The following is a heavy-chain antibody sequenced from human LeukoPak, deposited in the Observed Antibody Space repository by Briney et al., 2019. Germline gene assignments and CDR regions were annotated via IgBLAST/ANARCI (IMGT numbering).Heavy chain of an antibody. CDR2: IRYDGNDK. CDR3: AKDGMSGSYFSPDY. CDR1: GFTFSYYG. Sequence: GGSLRLSCAASGFTFSYYGFHWVRQAPGKGLEWVAFIRYDGNDKFYAKSVKGRFTISRDTSRNTLYLQMNSLRAGDTAVYYCAKDGMSGSYFSPDYWGQGTLVTVSS. V-gene: IGHV3-30*02. D-gene: IGHD1-26*01. J-gene: IGHJ4*02.